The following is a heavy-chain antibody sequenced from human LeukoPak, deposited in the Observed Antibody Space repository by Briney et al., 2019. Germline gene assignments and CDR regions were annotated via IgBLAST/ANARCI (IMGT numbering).Heavy chain of an antibody. CDR1: GGSISSYY. Sequence: SETLSLTCTVSGGSISSYYWSWIRQPPGKGLEWIGYIYYSGSTNYNPSLKSRVTISVDTSKHQFSLNLSSVTAADTAVYYCATQILLCHYYWGQGTLVTVSS. V-gene: IGHV4-59*08. CDR3: ATQILLCHYY. J-gene: IGHJ4*02. D-gene: IGHD2/OR15-2a*01. CDR2: IYYSGST.